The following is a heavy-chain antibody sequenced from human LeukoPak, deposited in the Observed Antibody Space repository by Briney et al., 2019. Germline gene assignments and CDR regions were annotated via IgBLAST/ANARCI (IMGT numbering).Heavy chain of an antibody. J-gene: IGHJ4*02. CDR1: GYTFTNYW. CDR2: IYPGDSDT. Sequence: GESLKISCKGSGYTFTNYWIGWVRQMPGKGLEFMGIIYPGDSDTRYSPSFQGQVTISVDKSINTAYLQWSSLKASDSAMYYCARTGYSNRWDGVDYWGQGTLVTVSS. V-gene: IGHV5-51*01. D-gene: IGHD2/OR15-2a*01. CDR3: ARTGYSNRWDGVDY.